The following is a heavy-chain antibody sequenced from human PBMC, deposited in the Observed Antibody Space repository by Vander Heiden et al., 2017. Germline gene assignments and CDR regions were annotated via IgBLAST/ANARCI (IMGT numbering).Heavy chain of an antibody. CDR2: ISGSGAST. V-gene: IGHV3-23*01. Sequence: EVQLLESGGGLVQPGGSLRPSCPGSGFIFSSYAMSWVRQAPGKGLEWVSVISGSGASTYYADSVTGRFTISRDNSKNTIYLQMNSLRAEDTAVYYCAKSQGYSSSSVDYWGQGTLVTVSS. CDR3: AKSQGYSSSSVDY. D-gene: IGHD6-6*01. J-gene: IGHJ4*02. CDR1: GFIFSSYA.